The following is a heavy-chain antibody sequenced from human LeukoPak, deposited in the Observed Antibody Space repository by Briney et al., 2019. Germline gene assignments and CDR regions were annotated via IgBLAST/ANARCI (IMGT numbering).Heavy chain of an antibody. D-gene: IGHD1-26*01. V-gene: IGHV3-30*18. CDR2: ISYDGSNK. CDR1: GFTFSSYG. J-gene: IGHJ3*02. CDR3: AKASGSYRSSGAFDI. Sequence: GGSLRLSCAASGFTFSSYGMHWVRQAPGKGLEWVAVISYDGSNKYYADSVKGRFTISRDNSKNTLYLQMNSLRAEDTAVYYCAKASGSYRSSGAFDIWGQGTMVTVSS.